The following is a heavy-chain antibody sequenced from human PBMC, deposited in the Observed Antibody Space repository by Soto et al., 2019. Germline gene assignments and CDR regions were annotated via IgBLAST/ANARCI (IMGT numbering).Heavy chain of an antibody. CDR2: ISYDGSNK. V-gene: IGHV3-30*18. CDR3: AKGYSGSYD. CDR1: GFTFSSYG. D-gene: IGHD1-26*01. J-gene: IGHJ4*02. Sequence: QVQLVESGGGVVQPGRSLRLSCAASGFTFSSYGMHWVRQAPGKGLEWVAVISYDGSNKYYADSVKGRFTISRDNSKNTLYLQMNSLRDEDTAVYYCAKGYSGSYDWGQGTLVTVSS.